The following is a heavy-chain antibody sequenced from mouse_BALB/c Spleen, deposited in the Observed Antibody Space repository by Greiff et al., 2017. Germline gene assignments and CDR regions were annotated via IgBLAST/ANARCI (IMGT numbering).Heavy chain of an antibody. D-gene: IGHD2-1*01. V-gene: IGHV5-17*02. J-gene: IGHJ4*01. Sequence: EVQRVESGGGLVQPGGSRKLSCAASGFTFSSFGMHWVRQAPEKGLEWVAYISSGSSTIYYADTVKGRFTISRDNPKNTLFLQMTSLRSEDTAMYYCARSGYYGNYPYYAMDYWGQGTSVTVSS. CDR1: GFTFSSFG. CDR3: ARSGYYGNYPYYAMDY. CDR2: ISSGSSTI.